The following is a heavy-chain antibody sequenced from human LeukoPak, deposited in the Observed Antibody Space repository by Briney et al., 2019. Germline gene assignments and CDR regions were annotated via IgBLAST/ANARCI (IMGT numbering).Heavy chain of an antibody. Sequence: ASVRVSCKASGYTFTANYLFWVRQAPGQGLEWMGWINCNSGDIKYAQKFQDRVTMTRGTSISTVYMDISSLTSDDTAVYYCTREDYWGQGTPVTVSS. V-gene: IGHV1-2*02. CDR3: TREDY. CDR1: GYTFTANY. CDR2: INCNSGDI. J-gene: IGHJ4*02.